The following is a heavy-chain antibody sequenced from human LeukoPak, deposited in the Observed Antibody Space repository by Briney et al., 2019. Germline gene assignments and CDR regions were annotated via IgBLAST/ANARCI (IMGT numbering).Heavy chain of an antibody. J-gene: IGHJ4*02. Sequence: PGRSLRLSCAASGFTFDDYAMHWVRQAPGKGLEWVSGISWNSGSIGYADSVKGRFTISRDNAKNSLYLQMNSLRVEDTAVYYCAREGFSDWGQGTLVTVSS. CDR1: GFTFDDYA. CDR2: ISWNSGSI. CDR3: AREGFSD. V-gene: IGHV3-9*01. D-gene: IGHD1-26*01.